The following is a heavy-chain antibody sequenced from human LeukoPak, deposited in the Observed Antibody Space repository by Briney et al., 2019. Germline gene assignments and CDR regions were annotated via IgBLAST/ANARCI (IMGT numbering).Heavy chain of an antibody. V-gene: IGHV4-34*01. CDR3: ARGDFWSGPEY. CDR2: INHSGRT. CDR1: GGPFSGYY. Sequence: PAEPLSLTCALYGGPFSGYYWSGLPQPPGKGVEGIGEINHSGRTNYNRSLKGRVTITVGTSTNQFSLKLSSVTAADTAVYYCARGDFWSGPEYWGQGTLVTVSS. D-gene: IGHD3-3*01. J-gene: IGHJ4*02.